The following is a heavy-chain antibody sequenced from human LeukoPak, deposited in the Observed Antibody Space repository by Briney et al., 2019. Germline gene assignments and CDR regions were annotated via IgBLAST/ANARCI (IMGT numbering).Heavy chain of an antibody. CDR2: ISSSGST. CDR3: ARGPYFYDSSGAFDI. D-gene: IGHD3-22*01. J-gene: IGHJ3*02. V-gene: IGHV4-61*02. Sequence: PSQTLSLTCTVSGDSISSGDYYWSWIRQPAGKGLEWIGRISSSGSTNYNPSLKSRVTISVDTSKNQFSLKLSSVTAADTAMYFCARGPYFYDSSGAFDIWGQGTMVTVSS. CDR1: GDSISSGDYY.